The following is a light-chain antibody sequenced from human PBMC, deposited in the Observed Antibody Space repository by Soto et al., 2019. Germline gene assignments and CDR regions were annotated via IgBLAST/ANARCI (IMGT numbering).Light chain of an antibody. CDR2: AAS. CDR3: QKYDSVPLT. Sequence: IQVDLSPSALSASVKDRVTITCRASQSISSYLNWYQQKPGKAPKLLIYAASSLQSGVPSRFSGSGSGTDFTLTISSLQPEDVVTYYCQKYDSVPLTFGGGTKVDIK. CDR1: QSISSY. J-gene: IGKJ4*01. V-gene: IGKV1-39*01.